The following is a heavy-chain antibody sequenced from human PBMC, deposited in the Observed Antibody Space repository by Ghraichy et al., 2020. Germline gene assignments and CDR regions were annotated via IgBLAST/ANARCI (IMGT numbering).Heavy chain of an antibody. D-gene: IGHD5-12*01. CDR1: GFTFSSYW. CDR2: INDNGSST. CDR3: GRSGYKYDVDY. J-gene: IGHJ4*02. V-gene: IGHV3-74*01. Sequence: LTLTCAASGFTFSSYWMHWVRQPPGKGLVWVSRINDNGSSTSYADSVKGRFTVSRDNAKNTLYLQMSSLRAEDTAIYYCGRSGYKYDVDYWGRGTLVTVSS.